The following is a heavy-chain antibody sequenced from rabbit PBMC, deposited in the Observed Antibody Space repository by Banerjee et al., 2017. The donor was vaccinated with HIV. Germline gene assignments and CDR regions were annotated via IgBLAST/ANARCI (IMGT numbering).Heavy chain of an antibody. CDR2: IYAGGST. J-gene: IGHJ4*01. CDR3: ARPGSTYWDFNL. Sequence: QEQLKETGGGLVQPGGSLTLSCKASGFDFSSYYMSWVRQAPGKGLEWIACIYAGGSTYYATWAKGRFTISKTSSTTVTLQMTSLTAADTATYFCARPGSTYWDFNLWGPGTLVTVS. D-gene: IGHD8-1*01. V-gene: IGHV1S45*01. CDR1: GFDFSSYYM.